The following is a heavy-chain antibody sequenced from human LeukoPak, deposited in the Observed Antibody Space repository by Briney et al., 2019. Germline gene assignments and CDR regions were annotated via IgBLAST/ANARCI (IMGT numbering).Heavy chain of an antibody. Sequence: PSETLSLTCTVSGGSISSYYWSWIRQAPGKGLEWIGYVYYTGSTNYNPSLKSRVTISVDTSKNQSSLELSSVTAADTAVYYCAGERCGDTTCYFDYWGQGTLLTVSS. D-gene: IGHD2-21*01. CDR2: VYYTGST. CDR3: AGERCGDTTCYFDY. J-gene: IGHJ4*02. V-gene: IGHV4-59*12. CDR1: GGSISSYY.